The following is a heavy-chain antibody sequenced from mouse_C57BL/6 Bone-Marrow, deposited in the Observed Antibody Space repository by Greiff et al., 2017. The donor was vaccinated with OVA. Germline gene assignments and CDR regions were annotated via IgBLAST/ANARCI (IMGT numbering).Heavy chain of an antibody. V-gene: IGHV5-4*01. CDR2: ISDGGSYT. J-gene: IGHJ4*01. CDR3: ARALPYDYDGGDY. D-gene: IGHD2-4*01. CDR1: GFTFSSYA. Sequence: EVQLVESGGGLVKPGGSLKLSCAASGFTFSSYAMSWVSQTPEKRLEWVATISDGGSYTYYTDNVKGRFTISRDNAKNTLYLQMSQLKSEDTAMYYCARALPYDYDGGDYWGQGTSVTVSS.